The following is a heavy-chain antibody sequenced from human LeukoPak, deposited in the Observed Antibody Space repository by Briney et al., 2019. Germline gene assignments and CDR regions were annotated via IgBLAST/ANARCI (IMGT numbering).Heavy chain of an antibody. CDR1: GFTFSSYA. CDR2: ISGSGGST. Sequence: GGSLRLSCAASGFTFSSYAMSWVRQAPGKGLEWVSAISGSGGSTYYADSVKGRFTISRDNSKNTLYLQMNSLRAEDTAVYYCAKGSGKQWLVLYPIDYWGQGTLVTVSS. V-gene: IGHV3-23*01. J-gene: IGHJ4*02. CDR3: AKGSGKQWLVLYPIDY. D-gene: IGHD6-19*01.